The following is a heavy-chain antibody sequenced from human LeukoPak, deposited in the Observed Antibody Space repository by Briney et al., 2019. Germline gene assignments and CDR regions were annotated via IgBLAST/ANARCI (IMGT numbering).Heavy chain of an antibody. J-gene: IGHJ4*02. CDR3: AKGSRGSCRGAYCYSFDN. V-gene: IGHV3-74*01. D-gene: IGHD2-21*02. Sequence: GGSLRLSCAASGFSFSVYWMHWVRQAPGKGPVWVSRIKTDGSITDYADFVKGRFTISRDNAKNTLYLQMNRLRVEDTAVYYCAKGSRGSCRGAYCYSFDNWGQGAVVTVSS. CDR2: IKTDGSIT. CDR1: GFSFSVYW.